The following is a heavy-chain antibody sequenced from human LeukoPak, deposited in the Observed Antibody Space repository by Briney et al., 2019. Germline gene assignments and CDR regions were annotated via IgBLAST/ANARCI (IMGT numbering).Heavy chain of an antibody. CDR1: GDSISTNEW. V-gene: IGHV4-4*02. J-gene: IGHJ4*02. CDR2: VFHSGST. D-gene: IGHD6-19*01. CDR3: ARDLAVAGTNYFDF. Sequence: SETLSLTCSVSGDSISTNEWWSWVRQPPGKGLEWLGEVFHSGSTNYNPSLKSRVTISIDKSKDQFSLEVTSVTAADTAIYYCARDLAVAGTNYFDFWGQGVLVTVSS.